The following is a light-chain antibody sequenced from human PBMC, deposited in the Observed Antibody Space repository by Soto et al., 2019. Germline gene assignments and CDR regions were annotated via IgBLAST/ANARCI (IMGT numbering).Light chain of an antibody. CDR2: HVT. CDR3: YSYAGENLYV. Sequence: QSVLTQPASVSVSPGQSITISCTGTSSDIGHYDYVSWYQQHPGKAPKLMIYHVTYRPSGVSNRYSGSKSGNSASLTISGLQADDEADYYCYSYAGENLYVFGTGTKVTLL. V-gene: IGLV2-14*03. CDR1: SSDIGHYDY. J-gene: IGLJ1*01.